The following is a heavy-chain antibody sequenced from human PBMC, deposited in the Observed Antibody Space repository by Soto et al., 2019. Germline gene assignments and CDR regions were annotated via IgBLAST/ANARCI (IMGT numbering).Heavy chain of an antibody. Sequence: ASVKVSCKASGYTFNSYDMHWVRQAPGQRLEWMGWISAGNGNTKYSQRFQGRVTITRDTSASIAYMELRAEDTAVYYCARVPQINAYYDSSPHNTPLAFGGQGPLVPVPP. CDR1: GYTFNSYD. D-gene: IGHD3-22*01. CDR2: ISAGNGNT. V-gene: IGHV1-3*01. J-gene: IGHJ4*02. CDR3: ARVPQINAYYDSSPHNTPLAF.